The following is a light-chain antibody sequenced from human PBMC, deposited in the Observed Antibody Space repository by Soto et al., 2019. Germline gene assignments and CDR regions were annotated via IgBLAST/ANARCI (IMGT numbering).Light chain of an antibody. Sequence: QSVLTQSASVSGSPGQSITISCTGTSSDVGGYNYVSWYQQQPGKAPKLIIYDVSNRPSGVSTRFSGSKSGNTASLTISGLQAEDEADYSCSSYTSTNSWVFGGGTKLTVL. CDR1: SSDVGGYNY. J-gene: IGLJ3*02. V-gene: IGLV2-14*01. CDR3: SSYTSTNSWV. CDR2: DVS.